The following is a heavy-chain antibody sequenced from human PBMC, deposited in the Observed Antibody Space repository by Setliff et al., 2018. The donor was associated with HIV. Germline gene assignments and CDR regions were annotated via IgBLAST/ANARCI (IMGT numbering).Heavy chain of an antibody. CDR3: ARERIAVAGTLYYYYGMDV. D-gene: IGHD6-19*01. V-gene: IGHV3-48*03. J-gene: IGHJ6*02. CDR2: ISSSGSTI. Sequence: PGGSLRLSCAASGLTFSSYEMNWVRQAPGKGLEWVSYISSSGSTIYYADSVKGRFTISRDNAKNSLYLQMNSLRAEDTAVYYCARERIAVAGTLYYYYGMDVWGQGTTVTVSS. CDR1: GLTFSSYE.